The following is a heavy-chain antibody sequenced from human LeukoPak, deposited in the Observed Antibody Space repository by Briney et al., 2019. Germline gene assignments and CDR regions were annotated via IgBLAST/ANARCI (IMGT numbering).Heavy chain of an antibody. V-gene: IGHV3-7*01. CDR2: IKQDGSEK. Sequence: TGGSLRLSCAASGFTFSSYWMSWVRQAPGKGLEWVANIKQDGSEKYYVDSVKGRFTISRDNAKNSLYLQMNSLRAEDTAVYYCARDESSGWYFYYYYYMDVWGKGTTVTVSS. CDR1: GFTFSSYW. J-gene: IGHJ6*03. D-gene: IGHD6-19*01. CDR3: ARDESSGWYFYYYYYMDV.